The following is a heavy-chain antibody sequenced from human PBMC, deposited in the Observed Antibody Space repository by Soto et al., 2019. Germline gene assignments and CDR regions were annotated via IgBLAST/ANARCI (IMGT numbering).Heavy chain of an antibody. CDR1: GFTVSSNY. CDR3: AIHSSSWSEGAFDI. Sequence: PGGSLRLSCAASGFTVSSNYMSWVRQAPGKGLEWVSVIYSGGSTYYADSVKGRFTISRHISKNTLYLQMNSLRAEDTAVYYCAIHSSSWSEGAFDIWGQGTMVTVSS. CDR2: IYSGGST. J-gene: IGHJ3*02. V-gene: IGHV3-53*04. D-gene: IGHD6-13*01.